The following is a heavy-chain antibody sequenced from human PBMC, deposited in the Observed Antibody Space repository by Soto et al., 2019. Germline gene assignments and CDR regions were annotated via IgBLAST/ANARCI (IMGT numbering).Heavy chain of an antibody. J-gene: IGHJ4*02. CDR3: ARHACSSTSCYVASYFDY. D-gene: IGHD2-2*01. V-gene: IGHV4-34*01. CDR1: GGSFSGYY. CDR2: INHSGST. Sequence: SETLSLTCAVYGGSFSGYYWSWIRQPPGKGLEWIGEINHSGSTNYNPSLKSRVTISVDTSKNQFSLKLSSVTAADTAVYYCARHACSSTSCYVASYFDYWGQGTLVTVSS.